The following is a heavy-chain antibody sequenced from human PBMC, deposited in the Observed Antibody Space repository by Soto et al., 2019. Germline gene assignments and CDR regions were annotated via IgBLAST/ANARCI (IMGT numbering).Heavy chain of an antibody. CDR2: IIPIFGTA. CDR3: ASSRGYSYGYFDY. Sequence: SVKVSCKASGGTFSSYAISWVRQAPGQGLEWMGGIIPIFGTANYAQKFQGRVTITADKSTSTAYMELSSLRSEDTAVYYCASSRGYSYGYFDYWGQGTLVTVSS. D-gene: IGHD5-18*01. J-gene: IGHJ4*02. CDR1: GGTFSSYA. V-gene: IGHV1-69*06.